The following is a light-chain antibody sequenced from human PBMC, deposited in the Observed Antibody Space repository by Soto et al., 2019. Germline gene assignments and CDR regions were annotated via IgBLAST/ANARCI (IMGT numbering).Light chain of an antibody. CDR3: QHYGSSFYT. CDR1: QSFSSNY. Sequence: EIVLTQSPGTLSLSPGERATLSCRASQSFSSNYLAWYQQKPGQAPSLLIYGASSRATGIPDRFSGSGSGTDFTLTISRLDPEDFAVYYCQHYGSSFYTFGQGTKLEIK. J-gene: IGKJ2*01. V-gene: IGKV3-20*01. CDR2: GAS.